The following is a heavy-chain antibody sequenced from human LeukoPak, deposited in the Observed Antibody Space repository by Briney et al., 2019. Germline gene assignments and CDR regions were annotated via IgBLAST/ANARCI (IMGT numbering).Heavy chain of an antibody. CDR2: IYSGGST. J-gene: IGHJ4*02. D-gene: IGHD3-3*01. CDR3: AREGDFWSGYDY. V-gene: IGHV3-66*01. CDR1: GFTVSSNY. Sequence: GGSLRLSCAASGFTVSSNYMSWVRQAPGKGLEWVSVIYSGGSTYYADSVKGRFTISRDNSKNTLYLQMSSLRAEDMAVYYCAREGDFWSGYDYWGQGTLVTVSS.